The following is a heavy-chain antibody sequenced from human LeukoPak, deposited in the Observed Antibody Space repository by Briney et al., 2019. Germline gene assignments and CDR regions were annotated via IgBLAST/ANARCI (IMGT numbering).Heavy chain of an antibody. V-gene: IGHV3-30*03. D-gene: IGHD4-23*01. CDR3: VRAIGKSEGY. Sequence: GGSLRLSCAVSGFTFSTYGMHWVRQAPGKGLEWVAVILYDGSNRQYADSVKGRFTISRDNSKNTLYLQMNSLRVEDTAVYYCVRAIGKSEGYWGQGTLVTVSS. J-gene: IGHJ4*02. CDR1: GFTFSTYG. CDR2: ILYDGSNR.